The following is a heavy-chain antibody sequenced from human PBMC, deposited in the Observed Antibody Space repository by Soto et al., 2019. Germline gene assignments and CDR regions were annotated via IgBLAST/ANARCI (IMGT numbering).Heavy chain of an antibody. D-gene: IGHD2-2*01. J-gene: IGHJ4*02. CDR3: ARDSAKYPVDY. V-gene: IGHV1-3*01. Sequence: QVQLVQSGAEVKKPGASVKVSCKTSGYTYTSYAMHLVRQAPGQRLEWMGWINAGNGNTKYSQKFQGRVTITRDTSASTAYMELSSLRSEDTAVYYCARDSAKYPVDYWGQGPLVTVSS. CDR1: GYTYTSYA. CDR2: INAGNGNT.